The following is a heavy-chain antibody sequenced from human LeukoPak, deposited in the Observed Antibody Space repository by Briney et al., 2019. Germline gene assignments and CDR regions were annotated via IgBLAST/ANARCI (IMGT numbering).Heavy chain of an antibody. CDR3: AKGGRITMLRGVQRDHYFDY. D-gene: IGHD3-10*01. J-gene: IGHJ4*02. Sequence: GGPLRLSCGASGFTFSSYGMHWVRQAPGKGLEWVAFIRYDGSNRYYADSVKGRFTISRDNSKNTLYLQMNSLRVEDTAVYYCAKGGRITMLRGVQRDHYFDYWGQGTLVTVSS. V-gene: IGHV3-30*02. CDR2: IRYDGSNR. CDR1: GFTFSSYG.